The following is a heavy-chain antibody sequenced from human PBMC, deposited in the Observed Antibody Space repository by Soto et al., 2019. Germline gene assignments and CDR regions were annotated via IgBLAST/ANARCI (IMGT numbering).Heavy chain of an antibody. CDR1: GFTFSSYS. D-gene: IGHD5-12*01. Sequence: XGSLRVTCAASGFTFSSYSMHWVRQAPGKGLDWVAVISYDGSNKYYADSVKGRFTISRDNSKNTLYLQMNSLRAEDTAVYYCARALYSGYDLPPFFYYYGMAGWGQGTTVTVYS. CDR2: ISYDGSNK. CDR3: ARALYSGYDLPPFFYYYGMAG. V-gene: IGHV3-30-3*01. J-gene: IGHJ6*01.